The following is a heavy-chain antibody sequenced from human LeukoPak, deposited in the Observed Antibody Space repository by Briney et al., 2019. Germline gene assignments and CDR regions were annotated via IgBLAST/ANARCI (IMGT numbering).Heavy chain of an antibody. J-gene: IGHJ4*02. CDR3: AREDYDSSGYRIDY. D-gene: IGHD3-22*01. Sequence: GGSLRLSCAASGFTVSSNYMSWVRQAPGKGLEWVSVIYSGGSTYYADSVKGRFTISRDNSKNTLYLQMNSLRAEDTAVYYCAREDYDSSGYRIDYWGQGTLVTVSS. V-gene: IGHV3-53*01. CDR2: IYSGGST. CDR1: GFTVSSNY.